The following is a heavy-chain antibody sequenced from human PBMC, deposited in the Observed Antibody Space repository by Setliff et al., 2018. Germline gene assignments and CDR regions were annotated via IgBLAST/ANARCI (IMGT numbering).Heavy chain of an antibody. CDR2: INPSGGST. J-gene: IGHJ4*02. Sequence: ASVKVSCKASGYTFTSYYMHWVRQAPGQGFEWMGIINPSGGSTSYAQKSQGRVTMTRDTSTSTVYMELSSLRSEDTAMYYCARLGRLRYNWNYGRSWGQGTLVTVSS. CDR1: GYTFTSYY. V-gene: IGHV1-46*01. D-gene: IGHD1-7*01. CDR3: ARLGRLRYNWNYGRS.